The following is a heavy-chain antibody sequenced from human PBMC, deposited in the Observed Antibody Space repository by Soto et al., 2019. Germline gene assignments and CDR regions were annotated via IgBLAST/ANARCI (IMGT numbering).Heavy chain of an antibody. D-gene: IGHD5-18*01. J-gene: IGHJ6*03. Sequence: LGASLKISCTGSGYSFNTYWIGWVSQMPGKGLEWMGIIYRGDFDTRYSPSFQGHVTISFDNSINTAYVQWISLETSDTAMYYCARLLGYSYGNHEFFGYWGKGTTVTVSS. CDR2: IYRGDFDT. V-gene: IGHV5-51*01. CDR1: GYSFNTYW. CDR3: ARLLGYSYGNHEFFGY.